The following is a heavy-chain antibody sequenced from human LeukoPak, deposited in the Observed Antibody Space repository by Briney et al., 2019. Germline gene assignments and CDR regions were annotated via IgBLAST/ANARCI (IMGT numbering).Heavy chain of an antibody. D-gene: IGHD2-2*01. V-gene: IGHV3-30*03. CDR1: GFTFSSYG. CDR3: ARDRDIVVVPAAYNYYYYGMDV. Sequence: GGSLRLSCAASGFTFSSYGMHWVRQAPGKGLEWVAVISYDGSNKYYADSVKGRFTISRDNSKNTLYLQMNSLRSEDTAVYYCARDRDIVVVPAAYNYYYYGMDVWGQGTTVTVSS. J-gene: IGHJ6*02. CDR2: ISYDGSNK.